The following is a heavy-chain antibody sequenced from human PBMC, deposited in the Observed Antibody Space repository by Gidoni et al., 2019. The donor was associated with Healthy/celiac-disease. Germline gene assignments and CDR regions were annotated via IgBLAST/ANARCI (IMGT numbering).Heavy chain of an antibody. CDR1: GGSLSSYY. V-gene: IGHV4-59*08. D-gene: IGHD3-22*01. Sequence: QVQLQESGPGLVKPSETLSLTCTVSGGSLSSYYWRWIRQPPGKGLEWIGYIYYSGSTNYNPSLKSRVTISVDTSKNQFSLKLSSVTAADTAVYYCARSPYYYDSSGYPLGGAFDIWGQGTMVTVSS. CDR3: ARSPYYYDSSGYPLGGAFDI. J-gene: IGHJ3*02. CDR2: IYYSGST.